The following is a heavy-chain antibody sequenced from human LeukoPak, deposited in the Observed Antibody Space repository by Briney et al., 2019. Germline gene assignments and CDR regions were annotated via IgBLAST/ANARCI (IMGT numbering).Heavy chain of an antibody. CDR3: ARGPPKVIILSKSYFDY. Sequence: SETLSLTCAVYGGSFSGYYWSWIRQPPGKGLEWIGEINHSGSTNYNPSLKSRVTISVDTSKNQFSLKLSSVTAADTAVYYCARGPPKVIILSKSYFDYLGQGTPVTVSS. V-gene: IGHV4-34*01. CDR1: GGSFSGYY. D-gene: IGHD3-3*01. CDR2: INHSGST. J-gene: IGHJ4*02.